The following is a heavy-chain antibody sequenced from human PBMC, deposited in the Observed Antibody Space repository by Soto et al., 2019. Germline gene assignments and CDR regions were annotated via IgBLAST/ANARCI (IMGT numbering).Heavy chain of an antibody. D-gene: IGHD5-18*01. Sequence: QLQLQESGPGLVKPSETLSLTCTVSGDSISSSKYYWDWIRQPPGKGLEWIGSIYFGGITYYNPSLKSRVTISVDTSMNQFSLELSSVTDVDMAVFYCARHEFSYHNSWFDPWGQGTLVTVSS. CDR1: GDSISSSKYY. CDR2: IYFGGIT. CDR3: ARHEFSYHNSWFDP. V-gene: IGHV4-39*01. J-gene: IGHJ5*02.